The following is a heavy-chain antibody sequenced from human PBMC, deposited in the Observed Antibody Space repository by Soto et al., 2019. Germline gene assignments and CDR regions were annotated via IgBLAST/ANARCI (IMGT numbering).Heavy chain of an antibody. CDR1: GFTFSSYS. D-gene: IGHD6-13*01. J-gene: IGHJ4*02. Sequence: PGGSLRLSCAASGFTFSSYSMNWVRQAPGKGLEWVSSISSSSSYIYYADSVKGRFTISRDNAKNSLYLQMNSLRAEDTAVYYCARDPRVAIAGNPNFDYWGQGTLVTVSS. CDR2: ISSSSSYI. V-gene: IGHV3-21*01. CDR3: ARDPRVAIAGNPNFDY.